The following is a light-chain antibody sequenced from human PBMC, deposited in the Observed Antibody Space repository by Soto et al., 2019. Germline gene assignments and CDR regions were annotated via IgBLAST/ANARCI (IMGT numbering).Light chain of an antibody. CDR1: SSDVGGYIY. CDR2: DVG. V-gene: IGLV2-11*01. CDR3: CSYAGNKTVV. J-gene: IGLJ3*02. Sequence: QSALTQPASVSGSPGQSITISCTGTSSDVGGYIYVSWYQQYPAKAPKVMIYDVGRRPSGVPDRFSGSKSGNTASLTISGLQAEDEAVYFCCSYAGNKTVVFGGGTKLTVL.